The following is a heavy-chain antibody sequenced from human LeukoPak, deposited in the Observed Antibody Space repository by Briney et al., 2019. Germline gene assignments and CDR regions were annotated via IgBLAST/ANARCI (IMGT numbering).Heavy chain of an antibody. V-gene: IGHV3-33*01. Sequence: GRSLRLSCATSGFTFSSHAIHWVRQAPGKGLEWVAVIWYDGSNKYYADSVKGRFTISRDNSKNMLYLQMNSLRVDDTAVYYCTRGNVGIGFYWHFDLWGRGTLVTVSS. D-gene: IGHD7-27*01. J-gene: IGHJ2*01. CDR1: GFTFSSHA. CDR3: TRGNVGIGFYWHFDL. CDR2: IWYDGSNK.